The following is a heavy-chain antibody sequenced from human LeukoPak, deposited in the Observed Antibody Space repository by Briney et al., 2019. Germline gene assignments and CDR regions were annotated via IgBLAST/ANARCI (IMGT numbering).Heavy chain of an antibody. V-gene: IGHV3-48*01. CDR1: GFTFSSYS. D-gene: IGHD6-13*01. CDR3: AREEYSSSSGFDY. CDR2: ISSSSSTI. Sequence: PGGSLRLSCAASGFTFSSYSMNWVRQAPGKGLEWVSYISSSSSTIYYADSVNGRFTISRDNAKNSLYLQMNSLRAEDTAVYYCAREEYSSSSGFDYWGQGTLVTVSS. J-gene: IGHJ4*02.